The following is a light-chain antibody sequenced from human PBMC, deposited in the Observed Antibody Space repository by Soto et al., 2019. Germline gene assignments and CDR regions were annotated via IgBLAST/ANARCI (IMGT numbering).Light chain of an antibody. CDR3: QQYNIWPQT. Sequence: VMTQSPATLSVSPGERATLSCRASQSVRSSLAWYQQKPGQAPRLLIYGASTRATGIPARFSGSGSGTEFTLTISSLESEDFAVYFCQQYNIWPQTFGQGTKVDI. V-gene: IGKV3-15*01. CDR1: QSVRSS. CDR2: GAS. J-gene: IGKJ1*01.